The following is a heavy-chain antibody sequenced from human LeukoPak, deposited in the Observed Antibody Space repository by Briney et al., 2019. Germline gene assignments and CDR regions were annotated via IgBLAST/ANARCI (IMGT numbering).Heavy chain of an antibody. J-gene: IGHJ4*02. CDR1: GYTFTGYY. CDR2: INPNSGGT. D-gene: IGHD3-3*01. Sequence: ASVKVSCKASGYTFTGYYMHWVRQAPGQGLEWMGWINPNSGGTNYAQKFQGRVTMTRDTPISTAYMELSRLRSDDTAVYYCARSGHYDFWSGYVPLDYWGQGTLVTVSS. CDR3: ARSGHYDFWSGYVPLDY. V-gene: IGHV1-2*02.